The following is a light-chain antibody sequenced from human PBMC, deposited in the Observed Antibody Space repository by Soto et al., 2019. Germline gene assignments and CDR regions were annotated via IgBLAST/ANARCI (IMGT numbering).Light chain of an antibody. J-gene: IGKJ3*01. CDR1: QSVSSSY. V-gene: IGKV3-20*01. CDR2: GAS. Sequence: EIVLTQSPGTLSLSPGERATLSCRASQSVSSSYLAWYQQKPGQAPRILIYGASSRATGIPDRFSGSGSGTDFTLTISRLEPEDFAVDYCKHYGSSPIFTFGPGTKVDIK. CDR3: KHYGSSPIFT.